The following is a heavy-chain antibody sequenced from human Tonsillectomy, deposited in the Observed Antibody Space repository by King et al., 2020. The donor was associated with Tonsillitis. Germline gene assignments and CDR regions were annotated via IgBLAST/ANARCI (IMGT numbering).Heavy chain of an antibody. Sequence: VQLVQSGAEVKKPGASVKVSCQASGYTFANYGIHWVRQAPGQRLEWMGWINRDNDNTKYSQRFQGRVTITRDTPASTVYMELSSLRSEDTAVYFYARDSQYYDVWGQGTLVTVSS. CDR2: INRDNDNT. J-gene: IGHJ4*02. CDR1: GYTFANYG. CDR3: ARDSQYYDV. V-gene: IGHV1-3*01. D-gene: IGHD3-22*01.